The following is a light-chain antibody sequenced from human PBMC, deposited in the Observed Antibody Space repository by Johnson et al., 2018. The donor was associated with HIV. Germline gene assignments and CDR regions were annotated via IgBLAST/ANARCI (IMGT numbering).Light chain of an antibody. CDR1: RSNIGDNF. J-gene: IGLJ1*01. CDR3: GTWDSSLNGYV. Sequence: QSVLTQPPSVSAAPGQKVTISCSGNRSNIGDNFVSWYQHLPGTAPKLLVYDNSKRPSGIPDRFSATKSGTSATLGITGLQTGDEADYYCGTWDSSLNGYVFGTGTKVTGL. V-gene: IGLV1-51*01. CDR2: DNS.